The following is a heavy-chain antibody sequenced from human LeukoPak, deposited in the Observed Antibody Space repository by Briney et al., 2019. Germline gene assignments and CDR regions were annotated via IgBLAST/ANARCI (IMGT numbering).Heavy chain of an antibody. CDR2: IRVSGDST. J-gene: IGHJ4*02. V-gene: IGHV3-23*01. CDR3: AKGQELDDGVFDS. Sequence: GGSLRLSCAASGFTFNTNAMTWVRQAPGRGLEWVSTIRVSGDSTHYADSVKGRFTISRDNSKDTLYLQMNSMRGEDSAIYYCAKGQELDDGVFDSWGQGTLVTVSS. D-gene: IGHD1-1*01. CDR1: GFTFNTNA.